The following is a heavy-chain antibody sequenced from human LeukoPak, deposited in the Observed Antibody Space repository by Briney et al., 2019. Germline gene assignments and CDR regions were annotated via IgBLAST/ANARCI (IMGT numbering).Heavy chain of an antibody. CDR2: IYTSGST. J-gene: IGHJ4*02. CDR3: ARAPRSGWYWASAYFDY. Sequence: SATLSLTCTVSGGSISSGSYYWSWIRQPAGKGLEWVGRIYTSGSTNYNPSLKSRVTMSVDRSKNQFSLKLSSVTAADTAVYYCARAPRSGWYWASAYFDYWGQGTLVTVSS. CDR1: GGSISSGSYY. D-gene: IGHD6-19*01. V-gene: IGHV4-61*02.